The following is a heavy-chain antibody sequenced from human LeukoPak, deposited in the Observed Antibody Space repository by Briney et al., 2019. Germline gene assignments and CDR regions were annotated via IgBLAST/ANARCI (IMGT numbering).Heavy chain of an antibody. CDR1: GFTFSSYE. V-gene: IGHV3-48*03. CDR3: ARDRDPGYNDSSGYRRVNAFDI. Sequence: GGSLRLSCAASGFTFSSYEMNWVRQAPGKGLEWVSYITTSGSTKYCADSVKGRFTISRDNAKNSLYLQMNSLRAEDTAVYYCARDRDPGYNDSSGYRRVNAFDIWGQGTMVTVSS. CDR2: ITTSGSTK. D-gene: IGHD3-22*01. J-gene: IGHJ3*02.